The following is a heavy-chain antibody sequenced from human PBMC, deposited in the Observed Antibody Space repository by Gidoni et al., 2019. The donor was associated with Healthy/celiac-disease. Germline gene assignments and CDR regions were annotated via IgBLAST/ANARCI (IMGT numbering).Heavy chain of an antibody. J-gene: IGHJ3*02. D-gene: IGHD2-15*01. V-gene: IGHV3-7*01. Sequence: EVQLVESGGGLVQPGGSLRLSCAASGFPFSSYWMGWVRQAPGKGLEWVANIKQDGSEKYYVDSVKGRFTISRDNAKNSLYLQMNSLRAEDTAVYYCARIYCSGGSCYFSGALDIWGQGTMVTVSS. CDR2: IKQDGSEK. CDR1: GFPFSSYW. CDR3: ARIYCSGGSCYFSGALDI.